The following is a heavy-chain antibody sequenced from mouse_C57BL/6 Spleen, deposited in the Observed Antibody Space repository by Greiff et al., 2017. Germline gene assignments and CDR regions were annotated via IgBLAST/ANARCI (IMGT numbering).Heavy chain of an antibody. J-gene: IGHJ2*01. CDR2: INPGSGGT. V-gene: IGHV1-54*01. D-gene: IGHD2-5*01. CDR3: ARRAYYSNYVVLYYFDY. CDR1: GYAFTNYL. Sequence: QVQLKQSGAELVRPGTSVKVSCKASGYAFTNYLIEWVKQRPGQGLEWIGVINPGSGGTNYNEKFKGKATLTADKSSSTAYMQLSSLTAEDSAVYFCARRAYYSNYVVLYYFDYWGQGTTLTVSS.